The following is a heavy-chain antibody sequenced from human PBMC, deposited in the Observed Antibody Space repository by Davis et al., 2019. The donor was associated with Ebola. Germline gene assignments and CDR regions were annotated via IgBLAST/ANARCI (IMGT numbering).Heavy chain of an antibody. CDR1: GFTFSDYY. V-gene: IGHV3-7*01. CDR2: IKQDESEK. Sequence: GGSLRLSCAASGFTFSDYYMNWVRQAPGKGLEWVANIKQDESEKYYVDSVKGRFTISRDNAKNSLYLQMNSLRAEDTAVYYCARVSAVDDFWSGYQYGMDVWGQGTTVTVSS. J-gene: IGHJ6*02. D-gene: IGHD3-3*01. CDR3: ARVSAVDDFWSGYQYGMDV.